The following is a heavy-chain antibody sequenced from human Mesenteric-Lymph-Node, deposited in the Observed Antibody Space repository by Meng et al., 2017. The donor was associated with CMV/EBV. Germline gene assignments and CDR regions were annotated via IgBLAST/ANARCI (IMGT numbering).Heavy chain of an antibody. J-gene: IGHJ4*02. Sequence: GGSLRLSCAASGFTFGSYAMSWVRQAPGKGLECVSGISGSGGSKYYADSVKGRFSISRDNSKDTLHLQMNSLRAEDTAVYFCARAHISSSTFDYWGQGALVTVSS. CDR1: GFTFGSYA. V-gene: IGHV3-23*01. CDR2: ISGSGGSK. CDR3: ARAHISSSTFDY.